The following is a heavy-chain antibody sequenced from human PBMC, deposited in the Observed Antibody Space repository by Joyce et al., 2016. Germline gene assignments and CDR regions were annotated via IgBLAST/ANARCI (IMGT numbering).Heavy chain of an antibody. CDR2: VWHNGNIK. J-gene: IGHJ6*02. Sequence: QVQLVESGGGVVQPGRSLRLSCAGSGLTFRHYGMQWVRQAPGKVLEWVAVVWHNGNIKNYADFVEGRFTISRDNSKNTLYLQMNSLRDDDTAVYYCARDAGKDAGMDVWGQGTTVTVSS. D-gene: IGHD6-13*01. CDR3: ARDAGKDAGMDV. CDR1: GLTFRHYG. V-gene: IGHV3-33*01.